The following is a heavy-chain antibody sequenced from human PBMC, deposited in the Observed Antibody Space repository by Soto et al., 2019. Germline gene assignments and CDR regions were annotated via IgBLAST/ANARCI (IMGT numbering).Heavy chain of an antibody. V-gene: IGHV3-74*01. Sequence: EVQLVESGGGLVQPGGSLRLSCAASGFTFSTFWMHWVPQTPGKGLVWVSRISSDGSTTHYADSVKGRFTISRDNAKDTLYLQMNGLRAEDTAVYYCARDLRPTDYWGQGTLVTVSS. J-gene: IGHJ4*02. CDR1: GFTFSTFW. CDR3: ARDLRPTDY. D-gene: IGHD6-6*01. CDR2: ISSDGSTT.